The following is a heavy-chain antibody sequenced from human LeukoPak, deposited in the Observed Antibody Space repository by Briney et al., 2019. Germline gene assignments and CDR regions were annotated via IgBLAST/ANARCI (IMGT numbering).Heavy chain of an antibody. J-gene: IGHJ4*02. CDR1: GFPFSSYA. CDR2: ISGDGATT. D-gene: IGHD2-15*01. Sequence: QTGGSLRLSCAASGFPFSSYAMTWVRQAPGKGLEWVSSISGDGATTYHADSVKGRFTISRDNAKNTVYLEISILGAEDTAVYYCARVGAQYCSGGSCYIDYWGQGTLVTVSS. V-gene: IGHV3-23*01. CDR3: ARVGAQYCSGGSCYIDY.